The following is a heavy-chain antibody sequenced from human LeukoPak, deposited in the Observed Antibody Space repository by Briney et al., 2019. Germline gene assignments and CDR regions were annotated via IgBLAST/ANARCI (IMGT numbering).Heavy chain of an antibody. CDR1: GFTFSSYA. J-gene: IGHJ5*02. CDR2: ISYDGSNK. Sequence: GGSLRLSCAASGFTFSSYAMHWVRQAPGKGLEWVAVISYDGSNKYYADSVKSRFTISRDNSKNTLYLQMNSLRAEDTAVYYCARRYGDYDLDWFDPWGQGTLVTVSS. V-gene: IGHV3-30*04. CDR3: ARRYGDYDLDWFDP. D-gene: IGHD5-12*01.